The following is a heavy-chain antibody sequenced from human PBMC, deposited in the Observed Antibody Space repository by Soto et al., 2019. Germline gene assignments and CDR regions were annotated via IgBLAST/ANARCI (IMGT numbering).Heavy chain of an antibody. V-gene: IGHV3-33*01. CDR3: ARDDDLPDNVLDH. J-gene: IGHJ4*02. Sequence: QVQLVESGGGVVQPGRSLRLSCAASGFRFSNYGMHWVRQAPGKGLEWLAVIVADGTGLHYADSVRGRFTISRDNSKTTLYLQLNSLGADDTAIYFCARDDDLPDNVLDHWGQGTLVTVSS. CDR2: IVADGTGL. D-gene: IGHD1-1*01. CDR1: GFRFSNYG.